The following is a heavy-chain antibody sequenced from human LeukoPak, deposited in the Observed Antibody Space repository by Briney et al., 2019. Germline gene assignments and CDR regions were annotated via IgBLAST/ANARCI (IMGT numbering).Heavy chain of an antibody. CDR1: GFTVSSNY. V-gene: IGHV3-23*01. Sequence: GGSLRLSCAASGFTVSSNYMSWVRQAPGKGLEWVSSISGSGGNTYYADSVKGRFTISRDNSKNTLYLQMNGLRPEDTAVYYCAQGFGWGQGTLVIVSS. CDR2: ISGSGGNT. D-gene: IGHD3-10*01. CDR3: AQGFG. J-gene: IGHJ4*02.